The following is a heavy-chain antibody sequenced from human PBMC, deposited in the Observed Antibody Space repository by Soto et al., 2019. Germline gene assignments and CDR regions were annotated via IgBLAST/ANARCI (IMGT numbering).Heavy chain of an antibody. V-gene: IGHV4-59*01. Sequence: SETLSLTCTVSGGSISSYYWSWIRQPPGKGLEWIGYIYYSGSTNYNPSLKSRVTISVDTSKNPFSLKLSSVTAADTAVYYCARSGAYGDYFDYWGQGTLVTVSS. D-gene: IGHD4-17*01. CDR1: GGSISSYY. J-gene: IGHJ4*02. CDR3: ARSGAYGDYFDY. CDR2: IYYSGST.